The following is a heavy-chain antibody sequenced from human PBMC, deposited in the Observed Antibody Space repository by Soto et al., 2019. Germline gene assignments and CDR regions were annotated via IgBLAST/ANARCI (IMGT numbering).Heavy chain of an antibody. CDR1: VVSISSSSYY. J-gene: IGHJ6*01. CDR2: IYYSGST. Sequence: PSETLSLTCTFSVVSISSSSYYCGWIRQPPGKGLEWIGSIYYSGSTYYNPSLKSRVTISVDTSKNQFSLKLSSVTAADTAVYYCARVDHYYYYYGMEVWGQGTTVSVSS. CDR3: ARVDHYYYYYGMEV. V-gene: IGHV4-39*07. D-gene: IGHD3-9*01.